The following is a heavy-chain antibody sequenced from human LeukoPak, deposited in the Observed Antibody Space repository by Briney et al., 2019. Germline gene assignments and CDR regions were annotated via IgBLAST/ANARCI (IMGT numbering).Heavy chain of an antibody. Sequence: GGSLRLSCAASGFTFSSYSMNWVRQAPGKGLEWVSSISSSSSYIYYADSVKGRFTISRDNAKNSLYLRMNSLRAEDTAVYYCAREHDSSGCPDYWGQGTLVTVSS. CDR3: AREHDSSGCPDY. D-gene: IGHD6-19*01. CDR2: ISSSSSYI. CDR1: GFTFSSYS. J-gene: IGHJ4*02. V-gene: IGHV3-21*01.